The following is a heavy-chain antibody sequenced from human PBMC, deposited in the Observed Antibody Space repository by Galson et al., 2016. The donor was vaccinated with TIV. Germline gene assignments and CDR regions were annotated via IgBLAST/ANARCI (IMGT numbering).Heavy chain of an antibody. CDR2: IKDTGVNT. V-gene: IGHV1-46*01. D-gene: IGHD2-2*01. J-gene: IGHJ4*02. CDR3: AREMPATFFFDY. Sequence: SVKVSCKASGYTFTSYHLHWVRQAPGQGLEWMGIIKDTGVNTTYPQRFQGRLTITRDTSTTTVYMELSSLRSEDTAVYYFAREMPATFFFDYWGQGTLVTVSS. CDR1: GYTFTSYH.